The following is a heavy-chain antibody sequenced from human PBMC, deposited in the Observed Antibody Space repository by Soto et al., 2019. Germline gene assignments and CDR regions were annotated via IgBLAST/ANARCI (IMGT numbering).Heavy chain of an antibody. J-gene: IGHJ6*02. D-gene: IGHD3-16*02. CDR1: GYTFTSYG. CDR3: ASRSETITFGGVIDHYGMDV. CDR2: ISAYNGNT. V-gene: IGHV1-18*01. Sequence: ASVKVSCKASGYTFTSYGISWVRQAPGQGLEWMGWISAYNGNTNYAQKLQGRVTMTTDTSTSTAYMELRSLRSDDTAVYYCASRSETITFGGVIDHYGMDVWGQGTTVTVSS.